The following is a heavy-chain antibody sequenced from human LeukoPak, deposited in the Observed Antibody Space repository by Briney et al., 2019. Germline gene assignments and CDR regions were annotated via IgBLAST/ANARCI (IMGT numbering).Heavy chain of an antibody. Sequence: SETLSLTCAVYGGSFSVYYWSWIRQPPGKGLEWIGEINHSGSTNYNPSLKSRVTISIDTSKNQFYLKLSSLTAADTAVYYCARRDDSSGYHKIFDYWGPGTLVTVSS. D-gene: IGHD3-22*01. CDR2: INHSGST. CDR3: ARRDDSSGYHKIFDY. V-gene: IGHV4-34*01. J-gene: IGHJ4*02. CDR1: GGSFSVYY.